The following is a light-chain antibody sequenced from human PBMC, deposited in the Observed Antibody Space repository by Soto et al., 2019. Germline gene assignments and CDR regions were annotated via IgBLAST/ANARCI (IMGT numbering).Light chain of an antibody. J-gene: IGKJ1*01. V-gene: IGKV3-15*01. CDR2: GAS. Sequence: EVVMTQSPATLSVSPGDRATLSCRASQSVARNLAWYQQKPGQPPRLLIYGASTRATGIPARFSGSGSGTEFTLTISSLQSEDFVVYYCQHYDNWPPLTFGQGTKVEIK. CDR3: QHYDNWPPLT. CDR1: QSVARN.